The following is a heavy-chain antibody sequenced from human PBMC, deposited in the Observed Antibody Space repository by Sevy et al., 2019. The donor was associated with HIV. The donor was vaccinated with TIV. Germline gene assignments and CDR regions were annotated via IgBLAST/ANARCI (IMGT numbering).Heavy chain of an antibody. J-gene: IGHJ6*02. D-gene: IGHD3-22*01. V-gene: IGHV3-15*07. CDR1: GFTFSNAW. Sequence: GGSLRLSCAASGFTFSNAWMNWVRQAPGKGLEWVGRFKSKTDGGTTDYAAPVKGRFTISRDDSKNTLYLQMNSLKTEDTAVYYCTTVGRYYDSSGYYYGSAAVYYYYGMDVWGQGTTVTVSS. CDR3: TTVGRYYDSSGYYYGSAAVYYYYGMDV. CDR2: FKSKTDGGTT.